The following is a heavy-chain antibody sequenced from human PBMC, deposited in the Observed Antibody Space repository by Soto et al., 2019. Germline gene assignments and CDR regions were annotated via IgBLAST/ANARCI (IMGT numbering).Heavy chain of an antibody. V-gene: IGHV1-69*02. D-gene: IGHD6-6*01. CDR3: ARVRSSSDTWHDAFDI. CDR2: IIPILGIA. CDR1: GGTFSSYT. J-gene: IGHJ3*02. Sequence: ASVKVSCKASGGTFSSYTISWVRQAPGQGLEWMGRIIPILGIANYAQKFQGRVTITADKSTSTAYMELSSLRSEDTAVYYCARVRSSSDTWHDAFDIWGQGTMVTVSS.